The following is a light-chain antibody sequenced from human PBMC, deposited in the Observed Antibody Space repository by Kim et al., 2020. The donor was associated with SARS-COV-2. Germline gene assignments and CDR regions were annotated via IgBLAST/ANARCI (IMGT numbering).Light chain of an antibody. CDR3: SSRDSSGYVI. CDR1: SLRKDY. V-gene: IGLV3-19*01. CDR2: GKN. J-gene: IGLJ2*01. Sequence: SSELTQDPALSVALGQTVRFTCQGDSLRKDYGSWYQQKQGQAPILVISGKNTRPSGIPDRISGSSSGNTASLTITGAQAEDEADYYCSSRDSSGYVIFGGGTQLTVL.